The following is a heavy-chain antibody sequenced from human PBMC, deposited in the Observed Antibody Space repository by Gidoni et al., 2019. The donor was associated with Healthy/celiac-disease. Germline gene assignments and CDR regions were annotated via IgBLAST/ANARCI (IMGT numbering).Heavy chain of an antibody. CDR3: ARELVSNGYYFDY. CDR1: GGSLSSSSYY. V-gene: IGHV4-39*02. J-gene: IGHJ4*02. Sequence: QLQLQESGPGLVKPSETLSLTCTVSGGSLSSSSYYWGWIRQPPGKGLEWIGSIYYSGSTYYNPSLKSRVTISVDTSKNQFSLKLSSVTAADTAVYYCARELVSNGYYFDYWGQGTLVTVSS. CDR2: IYYSGST. D-gene: IGHD4-4*01.